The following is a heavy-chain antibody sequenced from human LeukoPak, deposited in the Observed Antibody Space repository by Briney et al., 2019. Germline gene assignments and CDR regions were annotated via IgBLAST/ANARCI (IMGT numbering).Heavy chain of an antibody. CDR2: IYHSGST. Sequence: ASETLSLTCAVSGGSISSGGYSWSWIRQPPGKGLEWIGYIYHSGSTYYNPSLKSRVTISVDGSKNQFSLKLSSVTAADTAVYYCASSSGYDYLGVDYWGQGTLVTVSS. J-gene: IGHJ4*02. V-gene: IGHV4-30-2*01. CDR1: GGSISSGGYS. D-gene: IGHD5-12*01. CDR3: ASSSGYDYLGVDY.